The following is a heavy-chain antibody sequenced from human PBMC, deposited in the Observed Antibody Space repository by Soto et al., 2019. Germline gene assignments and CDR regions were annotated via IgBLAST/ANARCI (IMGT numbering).Heavy chain of an antibody. D-gene: IGHD5-12*01. V-gene: IGHV1-2*04. CDR2: INPNSGGT. Sequence: ASVKVSCKASGYTFTGYYMHWVRQAPGQGLEWMGWINPNSGGTKYAQKFQGWVTMTRDTSIRTAYRDLSRLSSDDTGVYYSARQYSGYDYPYYYCMDVWGQGTTGTVAS. J-gene: IGHJ6*02. CDR1: GYTFTGYY. CDR3: ARQYSGYDYPYYYCMDV.